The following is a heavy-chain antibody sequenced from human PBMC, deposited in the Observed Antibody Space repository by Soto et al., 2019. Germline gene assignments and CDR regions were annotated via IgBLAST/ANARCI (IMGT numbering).Heavy chain of an antibody. CDR2: IYYSGST. V-gene: IGHV4-59*01. CDR3: RSMRHGNWNDLYGMDV. CDR1: GPSFSSYY. Sequence: ETLSLTCALYGPSFSSYYSSWIRHPPEKGLEWVGSIYYSGSTNYNTSLKSRVTISVDTSKHQFSLKRTSWTAANTAGYSGRSMRHGNWNDLYGMDVWGQGTMVTVSS. D-gene: IGHD1-1*01. J-gene: IGHJ6*02.